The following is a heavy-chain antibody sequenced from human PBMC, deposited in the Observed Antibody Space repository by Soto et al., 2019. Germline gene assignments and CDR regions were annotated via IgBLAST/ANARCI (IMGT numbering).Heavy chain of an antibody. CDR2: IYTSGST. V-gene: IGHV4-4*07. D-gene: IGHD6-13*01. CDR1: GGSISSYY. J-gene: IGHJ4*02. Sequence: PSETLSLTCTVSGGSISSYYWSWIRQPAGKGLEWIGRIYTSGSTNYNPSLKSRVTMSVDTSKNQFSLKLSSVTAADTAVYYCARRKPIAAASPFDYWGQGTLVTVSS. CDR3: ARRKPIAAASPFDY.